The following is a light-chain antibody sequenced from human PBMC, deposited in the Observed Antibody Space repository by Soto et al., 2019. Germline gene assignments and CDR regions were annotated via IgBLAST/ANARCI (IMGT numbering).Light chain of an antibody. V-gene: IGKV2-28*01. Sequence: DIVMTQSPLSLPVTPGEPASISCRSSQSLLHSNGYNYLNWYLQKPGQSPQVLIYLSSNRASGVXDXXSGCGSGPDFTLKISRVEAEDVGVYFCMQALQTPWTFGQGTKVEIK. CDR2: LSS. CDR3: MQALQTPWT. CDR1: QSLLHSNGYNY. J-gene: IGKJ1*01.